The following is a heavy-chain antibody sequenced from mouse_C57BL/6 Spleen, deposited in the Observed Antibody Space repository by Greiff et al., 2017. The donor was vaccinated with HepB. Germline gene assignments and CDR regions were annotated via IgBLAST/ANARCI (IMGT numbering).Heavy chain of an antibody. J-gene: IGHJ2*01. V-gene: IGHV1-76*01. CDR3: ARGVYGSSYYFDY. CDR2: IYPGSGNT. CDR1: GYTFTDYY. Sequence: VQRVESGAELVRPGASVKLSCKASGYTFTDYYINWVKQRPGQGLEWIARIYPGSGNTYYNEKFKGKATLTAEKSSSTAYMQLSSLTSEDSAVYFCARGVYGSSYYFDYWGQGTTLTVSS. D-gene: IGHD1-1*01.